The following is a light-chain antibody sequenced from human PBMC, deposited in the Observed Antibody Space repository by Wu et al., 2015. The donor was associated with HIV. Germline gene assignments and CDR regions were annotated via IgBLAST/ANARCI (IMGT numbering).Light chain of an antibody. CDR2: NTN. Sequence: EIVLTQSPVTLSLSPGERATLSCRASQPLNGFFAWFQQKPGQPPRLLIYNTNTRASGIPARFSGSGSGTDFTLTISSLEPEDFAVYYCQHRNNWPFTFGPGTKVDLK. J-gene: IGKJ3*01. CDR3: QHRNNWPFT. V-gene: IGKV3-11*01. CDR1: QPLNGF.